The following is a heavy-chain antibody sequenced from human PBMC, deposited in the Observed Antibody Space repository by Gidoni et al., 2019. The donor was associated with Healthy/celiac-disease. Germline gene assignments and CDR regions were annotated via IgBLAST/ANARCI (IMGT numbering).Heavy chain of an antibody. CDR1: GGTFSGYA. J-gene: IGHJ6*03. Sequence: QVQLVQSGAEVKKPGSSVKVSCKASGGTFSGYAIRWVRTAPGQGLGWMGGIIPIFGTANDAQKFQGRVTITADESTSTAYMELSSLRSEDTAVYYCAREFEYSSSSGLPRNSGYYYYMDVWGKGTTVTVSS. CDR3: AREFEYSSSSGLPRNSGYYYYMDV. CDR2: IIPIFGTA. D-gene: IGHD6-6*01. V-gene: IGHV1-69*01.